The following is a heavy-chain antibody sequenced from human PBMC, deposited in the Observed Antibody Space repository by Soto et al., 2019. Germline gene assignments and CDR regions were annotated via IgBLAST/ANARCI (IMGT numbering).Heavy chain of an antibody. V-gene: IGHV3-21*01. Sequence: GGSLRLSCAASGFTFSSYSMNWVRQAPGKGLEWVSSISSSSSYIYYADSVKGRFTISRDNAKNSLYLQMNSLRAEDTTVYYCARGYYYGSGSYGPTYFDYWGQGTLVTVS. CDR3: ARGYYYGSGSYGPTYFDY. CDR1: GFTFSSYS. CDR2: ISSSSSYI. D-gene: IGHD3-10*01. J-gene: IGHJ4*02.